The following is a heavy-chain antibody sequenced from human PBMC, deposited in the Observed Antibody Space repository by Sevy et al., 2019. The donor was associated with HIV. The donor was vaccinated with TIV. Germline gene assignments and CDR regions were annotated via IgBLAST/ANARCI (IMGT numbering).Heavy chain of an antibody. Sequence: GGSLRLSCAASGFSFTNYAMSWVRQAPGKGLEWVSAISGTAAYTYYADSVKGRFTISRDNSKNTIYLQMNSLRAEDXXXXXXXXXXXXXXTTPDYWGQGILVTVSS. CDR3: XXXXXXXXTTPDY. V-gene: IGHV3-23*01. CDR2: ISGTAAYT. J-gene: IGHJ4*02. D-gene: IGHD1-26*01. CDR1: GFSFTNYA.